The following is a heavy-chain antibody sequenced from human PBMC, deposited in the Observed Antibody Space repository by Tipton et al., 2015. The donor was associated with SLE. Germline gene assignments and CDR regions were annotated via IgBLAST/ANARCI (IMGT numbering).Heavy chain of an antibody. D-gene: IGHD6-6*01. V-gene: IGHV3-48*03. J-gene: IGHJ3*02. Sequence: FTISRDNAKNSLYLQMNSLRVEDTAVYYCARTSDAFDIWGQGTIVTVSS. CDR3: ARTSDAFDI.